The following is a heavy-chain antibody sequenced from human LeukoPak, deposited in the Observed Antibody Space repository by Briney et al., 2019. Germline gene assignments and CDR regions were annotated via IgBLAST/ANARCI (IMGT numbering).Heavy chain of an antibody. Sequence: PSETLSLTCAVYGGPFSGYYWSWIRQPPGKGLEWIGGINHSRTTNYNPSLKSRVTISVDTSKNQFSLKLSSVTAADTAVYYCARDVDATSGWFDPWGQGTLVTVSS. CDR2: INHSRTT. D-gene: IGHD2-15*01. J-gene: IGHJ5*02. CDR3: ARDVDATSGWFDP. CDR1: GGPFSGYY. V-gene: IGHV4-34*01.